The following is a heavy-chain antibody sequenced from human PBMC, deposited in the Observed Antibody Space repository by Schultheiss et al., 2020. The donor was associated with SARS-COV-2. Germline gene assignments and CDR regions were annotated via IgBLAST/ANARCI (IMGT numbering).Heavy chain of an antibody. Sequence: SETLSLTCTVSGGSVSSGSYYWSWIRQHPGKGLEWIGYIYYSGSTYYNPSLKSRVTISVDTSKNQFSLKLSSVTAADTAVYYCARVGLIAAAGTIYYYYGMDVWGQGTTVTVSS. CDR2: IYYSGST. D-gene: IGHD6-13*01. J-gene: IGHJ6*02. V-gene: IGHV4-31*03. CDR3: ARVGLIAAAGTIYYYYGMDV. CDR1: GGSVSSGSYY.